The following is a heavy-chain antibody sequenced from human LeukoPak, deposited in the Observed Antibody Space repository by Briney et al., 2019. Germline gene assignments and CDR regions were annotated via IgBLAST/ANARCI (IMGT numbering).Heavy chain of an antibody. D-gene: IGHD5-12*01. CDR1: GFTLGDYW. Sequence: GGSLRLSCEASGFTLGDYWMTWVRQAPGKGLECVANIKQDGSDTYYVDSVKGRFTISRDNAKNSLYLQMNSLRAEDTAVYYCARVSGYSGTIRGYFDYWGQGTLVTVSS. V-gene: IGHV3-7*02. CDR3: ARVSGYSGTIRGYFDY. J-gene: IGHJ4*02. CDR2: IKQDGSDT.